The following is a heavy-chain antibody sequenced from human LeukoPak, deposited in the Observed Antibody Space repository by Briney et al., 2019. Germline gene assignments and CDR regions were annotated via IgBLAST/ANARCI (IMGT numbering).Heavy chain of an antibody. V-gene: IGHV4-38-2*01. D-gene: IGHD3/OR15-3a*01. J-gene: IGHJ4*02. CDR2: IYHSGVT. CDR3: ARLRTGFYGHY. Sequence: PSETLSLTCAVSGYSISGDFFWGWIRQPPGKGLEWIGNIYHSGVTNYNPSLKSRVTISVDTSKNQFSLQLSFVTAADTAVYYCARLRTGFYGHYWGQGTLATVSS. CDR1: GYSISGDFF.